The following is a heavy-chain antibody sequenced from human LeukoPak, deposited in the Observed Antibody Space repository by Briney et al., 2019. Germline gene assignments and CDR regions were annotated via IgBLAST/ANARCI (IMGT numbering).Heavy chain of an antibody. J-gene: IGHJ4*02. D-gene: IGHD3-10*01. V-gene: IGHV3-7*01. CDR2: IKQDGSEK. Sequence: GGSLRLSCAASGFTFSSYWMSWVRQAPGKGLEWVANIKQDGSEKYYVDSVKGRFTISRDNAKNSLYLQMNSLRAEDTAVYYCARGYGSGSYHYFDYWGQGTLVTVSS. CDR1: GFTFSSYW. CDR3: ARGYGSGSYHYFDY.